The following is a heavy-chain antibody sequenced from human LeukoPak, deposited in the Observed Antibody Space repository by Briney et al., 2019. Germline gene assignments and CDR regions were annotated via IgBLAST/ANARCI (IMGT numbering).Heavy chain of an antibody. V-gene: IGHV3-48*03. CDR1: GFDLNTYE. J-gene: IGHJ5*02. CDR2: ITISGHTK. CDR3: ARGDPHADL. Sequence: PGGSLRLCCAASGFDLNTYEMNWVRQAPGKGLEWIADITISGHTKNYADSVKGRFTISRDNAGTSLYLQMNSLRVEDTGVYYCARGDPHADLWGQGTLVTVSS.